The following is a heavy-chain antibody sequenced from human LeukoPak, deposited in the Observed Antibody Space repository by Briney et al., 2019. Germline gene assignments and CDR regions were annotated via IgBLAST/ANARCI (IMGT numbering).Heavy chain of an antibody. Sequence: GGSLRLSCAASGFTFRTSGMNWDRQAPGKGLEWVSYISSSGTTISYAQSVRGRFTITRDNTKDSLYLEMGSLRAEDTALYYCTRGNWDDYWGQGTLVTVSS. CDR2: ISSSGTTI. CDR3: TRGNWDDY. J-gene: IGHJ4*02. V-gene: IGHV3-48*04. CDR1: GFTFRTSG. D-gene: IGHD1-1*01.